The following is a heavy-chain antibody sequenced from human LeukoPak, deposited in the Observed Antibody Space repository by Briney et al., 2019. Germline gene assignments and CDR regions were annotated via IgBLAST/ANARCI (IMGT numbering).Heavy chain of an antibody. CDR2: ISVGGRST. D-gene: IGHD3-22*01. CDR3: ARATNYYDSSGYQLGGY. Sequence: PGGSLRLSCAASGFTFSNYVMSWVRQAPGKGLEWVSTISVGGRSTFHADSVEGRFTISRDNSKNTLYLQMNSLRAEDTAVYYCARATNYYDSSGYQLGGYWGQGTLVTVSS. J-gene: IGHJ4*02. CDR1: GFTFSNYV. V-gene: IGHV3-23*01.